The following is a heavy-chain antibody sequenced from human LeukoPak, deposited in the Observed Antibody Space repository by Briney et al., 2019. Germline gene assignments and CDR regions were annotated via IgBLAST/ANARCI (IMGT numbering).Heavy chain of an antibody. CDR3: ASWEGIAAAGSFDY. CDR1: GYTFTGYY. D-gene: IGHD6-13*01. V-gene: IGHV1-2*06. Sequence: ASVKVSCKASGYTFTGYYMHWVRQAPGQGLEWMGRNNPNSGGTNYAQKFQGRVTITRDTSISTAYMELSRLRSDDTAVYYCASWEGIAAAGSFDYWGQGTLVTVSS. CDR2: NNPNSGGT. J-gene: IGHJ4*02.